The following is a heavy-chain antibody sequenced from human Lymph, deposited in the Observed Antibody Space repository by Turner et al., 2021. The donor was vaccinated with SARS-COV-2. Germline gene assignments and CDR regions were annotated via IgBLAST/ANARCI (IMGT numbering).Heavy chain of an antibody. Sequence: QVQLVQSQAEVMQPGTSVRFSCKASGYTFTSYDINWVRQATGQGLEWMGWMNPNSGNTGYAQKFQGRVTMTRNTSISTAYMELSSLRSEDTAVYYCARAAQLTGWFDPWGQGTLVTVSS. J-gene: IGHJ5*02. CDR2: MNPNSGNT. D-gene: IGHD3-9*01. CDR1: GYTFTSYD. CDR3: ARAAQLTGWFDP. V-gene: IGHV1-8*01.